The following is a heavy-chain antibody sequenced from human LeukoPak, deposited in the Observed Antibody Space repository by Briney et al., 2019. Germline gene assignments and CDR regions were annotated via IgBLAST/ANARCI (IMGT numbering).Heavy chain of an antibody. CDR2: ISWNGGST. J-gene: IGHJ3*02. CDR3: ARDKDGRGISYYYDSSGYPRATFDI. CDR1: GFTFDDYG. D-gene: IGHD3-22*01. V-gene: IGHV3-20*01. Sequence: GGSLRLSCAASGFTFDDYGMSWVRQAPGKGLEWVSGISWNGGSTCYADSVKGRFTISRDNAKNSLYLHMNSLRAEDTALYHCARDKDGRGISYYYDSSGYPRATFDIWGQGTMVTVSS.